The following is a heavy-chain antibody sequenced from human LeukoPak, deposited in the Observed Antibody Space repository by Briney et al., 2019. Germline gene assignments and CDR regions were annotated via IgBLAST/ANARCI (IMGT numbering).Heavy chain of an antibody. D-gene: IGHD5-12*01. Sequence: PSQTLSLTCTVSGGSISSGDYYWSWIRQPAGKGLEWIGRIYTSGSTNYNPSLKSRVTISVDTSKNQFSLKLSSVTAADTAVYYCARDVATIFDYWGQGTLVTVSS. CDR2: IYTSGST. V-gene: IGHV4-61*02. CDR1: GGSISSGDYY. J-gene: IGHJ4*02. CDR3: ARDVATIFDY.